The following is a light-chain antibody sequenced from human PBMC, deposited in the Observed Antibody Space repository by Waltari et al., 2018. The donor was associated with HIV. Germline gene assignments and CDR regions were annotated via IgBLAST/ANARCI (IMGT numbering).Light chain of an antibody. CDR2: GNR. CDR1: SSNIGAGYA. J-gene: IGLJ2*01. Sequence: QSVLTQPPSVSGAPGQRVTLSCPGISSNIGAGYAGHLYQQLPGTAPTPLIYGNRNRPSGVPDRFSGSKSGTSASLAITGLQAEDEADYYCQSYDSSLSGVVFGGGTRLTVL. CDR3: QSYDSSLSGVV. V-gene: IGLV1-40*01.